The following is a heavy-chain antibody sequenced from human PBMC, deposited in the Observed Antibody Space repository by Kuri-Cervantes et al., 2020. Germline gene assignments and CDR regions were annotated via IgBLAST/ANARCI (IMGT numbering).Heavy chain of an antibody. CDR2: INHSGST. D-gene: IGHD3-22*01. J-gene: IGHJ4*02. Sequence: GSLRLSCAVYGGSFSDYYWTWIRQPPGKGLEWIGEINHSGSTNYNPSLKSRVTISVDTSKNQFSLKLNSVTAADTAVYYCARGGRGRYYYESSGYFYFDYWGQGTLVTVSS. CDR3: ARGGRGRYYYESSGYFYFDY. V-gene: IGHV4-34*01. CDR1: GGSFSDYY.